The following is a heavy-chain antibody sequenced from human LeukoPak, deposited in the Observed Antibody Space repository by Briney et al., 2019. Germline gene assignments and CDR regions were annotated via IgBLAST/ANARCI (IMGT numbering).Heavy chain of an antibody. CDR2: IYTRGTT. CDR3: ARETAMVNRFDY. J-gene: IGHJ4*02. CDR1: GGSISSGGYY. Sequence: SSQTLSLTCTVSGGSISSGGYYWSWIRQPAGKGLEWIGRIYTRGTTNYNPSLKSRVTMSVDTSKNQFSLKLSSVTAADTAVYYCARETAMVNRFDYWGQGTLVTVSS. D-gene: IGHD5-18*01. V-gene: IGHV4-61*02.